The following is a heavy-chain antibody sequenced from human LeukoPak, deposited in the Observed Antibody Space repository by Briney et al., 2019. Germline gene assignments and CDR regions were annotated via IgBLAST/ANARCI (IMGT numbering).Heavy chain of an antibody. CDR3: ARAIITVVRGVIYYYGMDV. CDR2: IYASGST. V-gene: IGHV4-59*01. Sequence: PSETLSLTCTVSGGSINSYYWSWIRQPPGKGLEWIGYIYASGSTNYNPSLKSRVTISVDTSKNQFSLKLSSLTAADTAVYYCARAIITVVRGVIYYYGMDVWGKGTTVTVSS. CDR1: GGSINSYY. J-gene: IGHJ6*04. D-gene: IGHD3-10*01.